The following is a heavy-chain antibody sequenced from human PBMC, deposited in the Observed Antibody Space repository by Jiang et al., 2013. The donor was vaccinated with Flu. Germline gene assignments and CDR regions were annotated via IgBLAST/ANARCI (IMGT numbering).Heavy chain of an antibody. CDR1: GFTFSSYA. Sequence: VQLVESGGGLVQPGGSLRLSCAASGFTFSSYAMSWVRQAPGKGLEWVSAISGSGGSTYYADSVKGRFTISRDNSKNTLYLQMNSLRAEDTAVYYCAFTIFGVVTIYYYYGMDVWGQGTRSPSP. V-gene: IGHV3-23*04. J-gene: IGHJ6*02. CDR3: AFTIFGVVTIYYYYGMDV. D-gene: IGHD3-3*01. CDR2: ISGSGGST.